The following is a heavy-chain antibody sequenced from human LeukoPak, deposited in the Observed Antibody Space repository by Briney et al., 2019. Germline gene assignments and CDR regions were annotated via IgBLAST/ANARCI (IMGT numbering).Heavy chain of an antibody. CDR3: AKSTYYYDTFVNAFDF. CDR1: GGSISSSSYY. V-gene: IGHV4-39*01. D-gene: IGHD3-22*01. Sequence: SETLSLACTVSGGSISSSSYYWGWIRQPPGKGLEWIGSIYYSGSTYYNPSLKSRVTISVDTSKNQFSLKLSSVTAADTAVYYCAKSTYYYDTFVNAFDFWGQGTVVTVSS. J-gene: IGHJ3*01. CDR2: IYYSGST.